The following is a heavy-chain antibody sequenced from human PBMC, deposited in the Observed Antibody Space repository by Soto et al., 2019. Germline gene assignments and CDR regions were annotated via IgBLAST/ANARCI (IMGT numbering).Heavy chain of an antibody. CDR3: ARGITLKAVFQRDAPDTGDFDF. CDR1: GGSFSVHY. CDR2: INHSGST. V-gene: IGHV4-34*01. Sequence: SETLSLASAVYGGSFSVHYWRWVRQAPGKGMEWIREINHSGSTNNSPSLKSRVTITEDTSKNHFSLMLSSVTTADTSVYYCARGITLKAVFQRDAPDTGDFDFWGRGTLVTVSS. D-gene: IGHD3-22*01. J-gene: IGHJ4*02.